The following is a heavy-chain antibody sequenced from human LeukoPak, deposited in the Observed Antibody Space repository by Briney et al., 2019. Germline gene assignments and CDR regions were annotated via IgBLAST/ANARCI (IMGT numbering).Heavy chain of an antibody. CDR2: IYHSGST. CDR1: GGSISSGGYS. CDR3: AREAMYSYGNNFDY. Sequence: SETLSLTCAVSGGSISSGGYSWSWIRQPPGKGLEWIGYIYHSGSTYYNPSLKSRVTISVDRSKNQFSLKLSSVTAADTAVYHCAREAMYSYGNNFDYWGQGTLVTVSS. V-gene: IGHV4-30-2*01. J-gene: IGHJ4*02. D-gene: IGHD5-18*01.